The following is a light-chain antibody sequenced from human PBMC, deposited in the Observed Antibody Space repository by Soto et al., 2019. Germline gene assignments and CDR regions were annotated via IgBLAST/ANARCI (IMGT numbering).Light chain of an antibody. Sequence: EIVLTQSPGTLSLSPGERATLSCRASQSVSSSYLGWYQQKPGQAPRLLIYGASSRATGLPDRFSGSGSGTDFTLTIARLEPEDFAVYYCQLYGSSPPRTFGQGTKVEI. V-gene: IGKV3-20*01. CDR2: GAS. J-gene: IGKJ1*01. CDR1: QSVSSSY. CDR3: QLYGSSPPRT.